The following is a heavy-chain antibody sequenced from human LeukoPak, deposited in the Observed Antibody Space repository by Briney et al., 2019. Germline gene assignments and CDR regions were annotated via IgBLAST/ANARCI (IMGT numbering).Heavy chain of an antibody. CDR3: ARDWWSPIPREYYFDY. CDR1: GFTFSDYY. D-gene: IGHD2-15*01. Sequence: GGSLRLSCAASGFTFSDYYMGWIRQAPGKGLEWVSYISSSGSTIYYADSVKGRFTISRDNAKNSLYLQMNSLRAEDTAVYYCARDWWSPIPREYYFDYWGQGTLVTVSS. V-gene: IGHV3-11*01. CDR2: ISSSGSTI. J-gene: IGHJ4*02.